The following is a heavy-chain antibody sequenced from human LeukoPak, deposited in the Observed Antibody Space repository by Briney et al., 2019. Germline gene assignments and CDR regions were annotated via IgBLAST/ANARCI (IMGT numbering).Heavy chain of an antibody. Sequence: PSETLSLTCTVSGGSISSSSYYWGWIRQPPGKGLEWIGSIYYSGSTYYNPSLKSRVAISVDTSKNQFSLKLSSVTAADTAVYYCARHKPRGVVAYIDYWGQGTLVTVSS. CDR1: GGSISSSSYY. V-gene: IGHV4-39*01. CDR2: IYYSGST. CDR3: ARHKPRGVVAYIDY. D-gene: IGHD2-15*01. J-gene: IGHJ4*02.